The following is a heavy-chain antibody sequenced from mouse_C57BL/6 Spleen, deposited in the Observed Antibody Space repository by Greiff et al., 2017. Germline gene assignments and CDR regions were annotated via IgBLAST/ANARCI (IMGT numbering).Heavy chain of an antibody. J-gene: IGHJ2*01. V-gene: IGHV1-15*01. CDR3: TTYGNWYFDY. CDR1: GYTFTDYE. CDR2: IDPETGGT. Sequence: VQLQQSGAELVRPGASVTLSCKASGYTFTDYEMHWVKQTPVHSLEWIGAIDPETGGTAYNQKFKGKAILTADKSSSTAYMELRSLTSEDSAVYYCTTYGNWYFDYWGQGTTLTVSS. D-gene: IGHD2-1*01.